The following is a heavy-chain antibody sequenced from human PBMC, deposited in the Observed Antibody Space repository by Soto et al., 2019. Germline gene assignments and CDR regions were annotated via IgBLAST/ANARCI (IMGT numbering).Heavy chain of an antibody. Sequence: QVQLQESGPGLVKPSQTLSLPGTFSGASISDGYYWSWIAQHPGKGLEWIGSISYSGSTSYNPSLKSRLTISVDRSKSQFSLNLSSVTAADTAVYYCARRDRSGYSYWLDTWGQGTLVTVSS. CDR2: ISYSGST. V-gene: IGHV4-31*03. J-gene: IGHJ5*02. CDR1: GASISDGYY. CDR3: ARRDRSGYSYWLDT. D-gene: IGHD3-22*01.